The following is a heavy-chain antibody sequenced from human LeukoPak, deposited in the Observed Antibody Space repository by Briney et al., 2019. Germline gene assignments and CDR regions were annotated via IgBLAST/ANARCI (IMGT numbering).Heavy chain of an antibody. CDR3: ARGGPFQWELLVY. CDR1: GFTFSSYW. V-gene: IGHV3-7*02. D-gene: IGHD1-26*01. Sequence: GGSLRLSCAASGFTFSSYWMSWVRQAPGKGLEWVANIKQDGSEKYYVDSVKGRFTISRDNSKNTLYLQMGSLRAEDMAVYYCARGGPFQWELLVYWGQGTLVTVSS. J-gene: IGHJ4*02. CDR2: IKQDGSEK.